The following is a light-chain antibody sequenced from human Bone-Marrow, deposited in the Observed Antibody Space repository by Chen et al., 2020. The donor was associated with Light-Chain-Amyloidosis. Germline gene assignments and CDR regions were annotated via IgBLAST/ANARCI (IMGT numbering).Light chain of an antibody. J-gene: IGLJ3*02. CDR2: DDS. CDR3: QVWDRSSDRPV. Sequence: SYVLTHPSSVSVAPGQTATIARGGNNIGSTRVHWYQQTPGQAPLLVVYDDSDRPSGIPERLSGSNSGNTATLTISRVEAGDEADYYCQVWDRSSDRPVFGGGTKLTVL. V-gene: IGLV3-21*02. CDR1: NIGSTR.